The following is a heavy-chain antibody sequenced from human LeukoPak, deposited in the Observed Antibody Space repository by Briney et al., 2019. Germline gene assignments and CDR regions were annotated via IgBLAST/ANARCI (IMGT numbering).Heavy chain of an antibody. D-gene: IGHD5-18*01. Sequence: SETLSLTCTVSGGSISSGGYYWSWIRQHPGKGLEWIGYIYYSGSTYYNSSLKSRVTISVDTSKNQFSLKLSSVTAADTAVYYCARDGGSDSYGSYYFDYWGQGTLVTVSS. CDR3: ARDGGSDSYGSYYFDY. CDR1: GGSISSGGYY. CDR2: IYYSGST. V-gene: IGHV4-31*03. J-gene: IGHJ4*02.